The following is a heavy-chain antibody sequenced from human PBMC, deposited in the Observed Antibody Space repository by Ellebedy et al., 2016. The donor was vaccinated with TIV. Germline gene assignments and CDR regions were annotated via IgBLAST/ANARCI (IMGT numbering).Heavy chain of an antibody. CDR1: GGSFSGYY. D-gene: IGHD3-22*01. V-gene: IGHV4-34*01. Sequence: SETLSLXXAVYGGSFSGYYWSWIRQPPGKGLEWIGEINHSGSTNYNPSLKSRVTISVDTSKNQFSLKLSSVTAADTAVYYGASSYDSSGYPYPDQHWGQGTLVTVSS. CDR2: INHSGST. J-gene: IGHJ1*01. CDR3: ASSYDSSGYPYPDQH.